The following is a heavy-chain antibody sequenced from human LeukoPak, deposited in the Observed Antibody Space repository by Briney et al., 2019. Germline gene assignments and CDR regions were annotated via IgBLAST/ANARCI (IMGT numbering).Heavy chain of an antibody. Sequence: PSETLSLTCTVSGGSIISSAYYWSWIPQPPGKGLEWIGYIYYSGSTYYNPSLKSRVTISLDTSKNQFSLKLSSVIAADTAVYYCVRTEVSSGSEDYWGQGTLVTVSS. J-gene: IGHJ4*02. CDR1: GGSIISSAYY. D-gene: IGHD6-19*01. V-gene: IGHV4-30-4*08. CDR2: IYYSGST. CDR3: VRTEVSSGSEDY.